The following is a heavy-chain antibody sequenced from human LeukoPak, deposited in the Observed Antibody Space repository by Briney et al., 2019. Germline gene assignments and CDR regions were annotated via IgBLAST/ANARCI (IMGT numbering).Heavy chain of an antibody. V-gene: IGHV3-33*01. Sequence: GGSLRLSCAASGFTFSSYGMHWVRQAPGKELEWVAVIWYDGSNKYYADSVKGRFTISRDDSKNTLYLQMNSLRAEDTAVYYCARDWGPYSSSWAIFDYWGQGTLVTVSS. D-gene: IGHD6-13*01. J-gene: IGHJ4*02. CDR2: IWYDGSNK. CDR1: GFTFSSYG. CDR3: ARDWGPYSSSWAIFDY.